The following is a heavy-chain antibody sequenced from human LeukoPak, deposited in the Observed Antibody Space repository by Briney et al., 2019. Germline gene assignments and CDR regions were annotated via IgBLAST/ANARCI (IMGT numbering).Heavy chain of an antibody. Sequence: GGSLRLSCVASGFTFGKNWMSWVRKAPGKGLEWVANIKLDGSEKNYVDSVKGRFTISRDNSKNTLYLQMNSLRAEDTAVYYCAKGRIAVAGTDLDYFDYWGQGTLVTVSS. CDR1: GFTFGKNW. CDR2: IKLDGSEK. V-gene: IGHV3-7*01. D-gene: IGHD6-19*01. J-gene: IGHJ4*02. CDR3: AKGRIAVAGTDLDYFDY.